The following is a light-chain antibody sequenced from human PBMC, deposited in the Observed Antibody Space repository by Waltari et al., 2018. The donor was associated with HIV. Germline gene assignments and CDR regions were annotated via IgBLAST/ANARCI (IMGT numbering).Light chain of an antibody. J-gene: IGKJ1*01. CDR2: DAS. CDR3: QQYNNRPPVPT. V-gene: IGKV3-15*01. CDR1: QSVSSN. Sequence: EIVMTQSPATLSVSPGERATLSCRASQSVSSNLAWYQQRPGQAPRLLIYDASTRATGIPARFRGSGSGTEFTLTISSLQSEDFALYWCQQYNNRPPVPTFGQGTKVEIK.